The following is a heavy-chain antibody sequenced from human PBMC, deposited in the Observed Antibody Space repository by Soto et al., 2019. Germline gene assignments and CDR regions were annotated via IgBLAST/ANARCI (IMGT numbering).Heavy chain of an antibody. V-gene: IGHV4-34*01. D-gene: IGHD3-10*01. CDR3: ARGGTMVRGVRYYYYGMDV. CDR2: INHSGST. Sequence: SVTLSLTCAVYGGSFSGHYWSWIRQNPGMGLEWIGEINHSGSTNYNPSLKSRVTISVDTSKNQFSLKLSSVTAADTAVYYCARGGTMVRGVRYYYYGMDVWGQGTTVT. J-gene: IGHJ6*02. CDR1: GGSFSGHY.